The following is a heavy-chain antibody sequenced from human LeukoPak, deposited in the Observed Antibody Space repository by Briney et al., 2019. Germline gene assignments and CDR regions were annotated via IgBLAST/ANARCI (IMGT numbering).Heavy chain of an antibody. D-gene: IGHD3-10*01. V-gene: IGHV4-59*01. CDR2: IYYSGST. CDR3: ARDLPYYYGSGSYHGWFDP. J-gene: IGHJ5*02. Sequence: SETLSLTWTVSGGSISSYYWSWIRQPPGKGLEWIGYIYYSGSTNYNPSLKSRVTISVDTSKNQFSLKLSSVTAADTAVYYCARDLPYYYGSGSYHGWFDPWGQGTLVTVSS. CDR1: GGSISSYY.